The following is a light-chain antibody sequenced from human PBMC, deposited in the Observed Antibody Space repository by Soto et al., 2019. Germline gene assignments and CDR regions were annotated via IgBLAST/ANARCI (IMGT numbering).Light chain of an antibody. J-gene: IGKJ4*01. Sequence: DIQMTQSPSSLSASVGDRVTITCRASQDINHYLAWFQQKPGTAPKLLIYAASSLQSGVPSRFSGGGSGTDFTLTISSLQPEDFVTYFCQQSFSFPATFGGGTKVDIK. CDR2: AAS. CDR1: QDINHY. V-gene: IGKV1-16*01. CDR3: QQSFSFPAT.